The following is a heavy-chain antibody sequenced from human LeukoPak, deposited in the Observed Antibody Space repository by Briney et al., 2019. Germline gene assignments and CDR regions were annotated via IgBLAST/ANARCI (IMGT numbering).Heavy chain of an antibody. J-gene: IGHJ4*02. Sequence: PSETLSLTCTVSGGSISSGGYYWSWIRQHPGKGLEWIGYIYYSGSTYYNPSLKSRVTISVDTSKNQSSLKLSSVTAADTAVYYCARYCSSTSCRGLDYWGQGTLVTVSS. CDR2: IYYSGST. CDR3: ARYCSSTSCRGLDY. V-gene: IGHV4-31*03. D-gene: IGHD2-2*01. CDR1: GGSISSGGYY.